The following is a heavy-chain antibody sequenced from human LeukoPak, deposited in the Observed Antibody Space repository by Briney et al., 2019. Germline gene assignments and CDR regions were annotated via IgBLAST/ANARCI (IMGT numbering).Heavy chain of an antibody. CDR2: IYYSGST. CDR3: ARVETYYDILTGYYSWFDP. J-gene: IGHJ5*02. Sequence: SETLSLTCTVSGGSISSYYWSWIRQPPGKGREWIGYIYYSGSTNYNPSLKSRVTISVDTSKNQFSLKLSSVTAADPAVYYCARVETYYDILTGYYSWFDPWGQGTLVTVSS. CDR1: GGSISSYY. V-gene: IGHV4-59*01. D-gene: IGHD3-9*01.